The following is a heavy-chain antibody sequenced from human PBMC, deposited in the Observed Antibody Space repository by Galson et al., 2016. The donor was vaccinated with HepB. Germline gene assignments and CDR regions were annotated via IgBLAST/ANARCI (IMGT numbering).Heavy chain of an antibody. CDR2: ISHSVGT. J-gene: IGHJ3*02. CDR3: ARGNSDAFDI. Sequence: SETLSLTCTVSGGPISTFYWTWIRQLRGKGLQWIGYISHSVGTHYNPSLKSRVSMSVDTSKNQFSLTLSSVTAADTAVYYCARGNSDAFDIWGQGTMVSASS. V-gene: IGHV4-59*01. D-gene: IGHD2/OR15-2a*01. CDR1: GGPISTFY.